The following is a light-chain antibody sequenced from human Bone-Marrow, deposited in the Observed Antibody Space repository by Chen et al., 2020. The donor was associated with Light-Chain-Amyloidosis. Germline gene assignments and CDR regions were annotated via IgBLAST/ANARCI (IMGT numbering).Light chain of an antibody. CDR1: SSDVGAYNY. V-gene: IGLV2-8*01. J-gene: IGLJ2*01. CDR2: EFT. Sequence: QSALTQPPSASGSPGQSVTISCTGTSSDVGAYNYVSWYQLLPGKAPKLMIYEFTKRPSGVPGRFSGFKSGNTASLTVSGLQAEDEADYYCCSYAGADNHVFFGGGTKLTVL. CDR3: CSYAGADNHVF.